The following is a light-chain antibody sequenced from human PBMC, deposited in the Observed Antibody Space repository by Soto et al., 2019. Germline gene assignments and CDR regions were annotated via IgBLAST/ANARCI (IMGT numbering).Light chain of an antibody. Sequence: QSALTQPPSASGSPGQSVTITCSGTSSDVGEENYVSWYQQHPGKVPKLILYEVSKRPSGVPDRFSGSRSGNTASLTVSGLQAEDDADYYCSSFAGSPVVFGGGTKLTV. CDR1: SSDVGEENY. V-gene: IGLV2-8*01. CDR2: EVS. CDR3: SSFAGSPVV. J-gene: IGLJ2*01.